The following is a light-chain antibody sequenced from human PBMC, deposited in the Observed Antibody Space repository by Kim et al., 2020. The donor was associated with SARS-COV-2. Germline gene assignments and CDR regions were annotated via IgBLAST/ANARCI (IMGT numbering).Light chain of an antibody. CDR1: SSNIGSNT. CDR2: GNN. Sequence: QRVTISFSGSSSNIGSNTVNWYHQLQGTAPKLLIYGNNQRPSGVPDRFSGSKSGTSASLAISGLQSEDEADYYCAAWDDSLNGRGVFGGGTQLTVL. V-gene: IGLV1-44*01. J-gene: IGLJ2*01. CDR3: AAWDDSLNGRGV.